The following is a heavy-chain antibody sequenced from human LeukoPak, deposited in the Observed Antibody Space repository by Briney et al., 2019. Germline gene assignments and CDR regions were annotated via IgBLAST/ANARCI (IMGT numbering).Heavy chain of an antibody. CDR2: IYSSGDT. V-gene: IGHV4-4*07. CDR3: AHGGNSGSYSEN. CDR1: GASISNHY. D-gene: IGHD1-26*01. Sequence: SETLSLTCTVSGASISNHYWSWIRQPAGKALEWIGRIYSSGDTDYNPSLKSRVTMSVDTSKSQFSLKLRSVIAADTAVYYCAHGGNSGSYSENGGQGTLVTVSS. J-gene: IGHJ4*02.